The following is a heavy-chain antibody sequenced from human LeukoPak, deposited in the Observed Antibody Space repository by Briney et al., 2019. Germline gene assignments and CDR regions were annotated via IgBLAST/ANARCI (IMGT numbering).Heavy chain of an antibody. J-gene: IGHJ6*02. CDR2: IYSGGST. Sequence: GRSLRLSCAASGFTVSSNYMSWVRQAPGKGLEWVSVIYSGGSTYYADSVEGRFTISRDNSKNTLYLQMNSLRAEDTAVYYCARDAHYYDSSGYYYYYGMDVWGQGTTVTVSS. D-gene: IGHD3-22*01. V-gene: IGHV3-53*01. CDR1: GFTVSSNY. CDR3: ARDAHYYDSSGYYYYYGMDV.